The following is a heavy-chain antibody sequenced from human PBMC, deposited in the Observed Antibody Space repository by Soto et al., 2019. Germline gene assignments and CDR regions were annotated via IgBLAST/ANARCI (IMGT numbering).Heavy chain of an antibody. D-gene: IGHD5-12*01. CDR1: GYSFTSYG. Sequence: XSVKVSCKASGYSFTSYGIIWVRQAPGQGLEWMGWISAYNGNTNYAQKLQGRVTMTTDTSTSTAYMELRSLRSDDTAVYYCAREGRDGYRMSAFDIWGQGTMVTVSS. J-gene: IGHJ3*02. V-gene: IGHV1-18*04. CDR2: ISAYNGNT. CDR3: AREGRDGYRMSAFDI.